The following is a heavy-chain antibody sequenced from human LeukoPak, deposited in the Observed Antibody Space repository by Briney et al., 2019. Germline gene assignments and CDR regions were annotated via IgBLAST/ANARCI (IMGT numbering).Heavy chain of an antibody. Sequence: SETLSLTRTVSGGSISSSSYYWGWIRQPPGKGLEWVGGIYYSGSTYYNPSLRSRVTISVDTSKNHFSLKLSFVTAADTAVYYCARQHDPGYIDYWGQGTLVTVSS. CDR2: IYYSGST. V-gene: IGHV4-39*01. CDR1: GGSISSSSYY. CDR3: ARQHDPGYIDY. J-gene: IGHJ4*02. D-gene: IGHD2-2*02.